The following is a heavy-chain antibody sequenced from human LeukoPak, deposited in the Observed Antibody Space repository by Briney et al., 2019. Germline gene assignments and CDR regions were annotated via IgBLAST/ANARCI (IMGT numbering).Heavy chain of an antibody. CDR3: ARVAYDSSGYYVPWFDP. Sequence: SETLSLTCTVSGGSISSGDYYWSWIRQPPGKGLEWIGYIYYSGSTYYNPSLKSRVTISVDTSKNQFSLELSSVTAADTAVYYCARVAYDSSGYYVPWFDPWGQGTLVTVSS. D-gene: IGHD3-22*01. CDR1: GGSISSGDYY. V-gene: IGHV4-30-4*01. CDR2: IYYSGST. J-gene: IGHJ5*02.